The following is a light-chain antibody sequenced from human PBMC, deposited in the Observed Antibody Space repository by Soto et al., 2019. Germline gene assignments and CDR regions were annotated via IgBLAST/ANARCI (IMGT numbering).Light chain of an antibody. CDR3: QQYDTYPRT. CDR2: KAS. J-gene: IGKJ1*01. Sequence: DIQMTQSPSTLSASVGDRVTITCRASQSISNWLACYQQKPGKAPKLLIFKASTLESGVPSRFSGSGSGTEFTLNISSLQPDDFATYHCQQYDTYPRTFGQGTKVDIK. V-gene: IGKV1-5*03. CDR1: QSISNW.